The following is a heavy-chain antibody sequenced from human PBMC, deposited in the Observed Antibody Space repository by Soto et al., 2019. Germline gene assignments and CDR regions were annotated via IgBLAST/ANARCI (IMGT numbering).Heavy chain of an antibody. CDR2: ISGSGGST. CDR3: ARYGSGSYYNAGIDY. V-gene: IGHV3-23*01. J-gene: IGHJ4*02. Sequence: GESLKISCAASGFTFSSYAMSWVRQAPGKGLEWVSAISGSGGSTYYADSVKGRFTISRDNSKNTLYLQMNSLRAEDTAVYYCARYGSGSYYNAGIDYWGQGTLVTVSS. CDR1: GFTFSSYA. D-gene: IGHD3-10*01.